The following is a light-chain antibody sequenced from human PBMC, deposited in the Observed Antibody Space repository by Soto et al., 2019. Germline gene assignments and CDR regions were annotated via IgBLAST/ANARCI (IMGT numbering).Light chain of an antibody. CDR2: SNN. Sequence: QSVLTQPPSASGTPGQRVTISCSGSSSNIGSNTVNWYQQLPGTAPKLLIYSNNQRPSGVPDRFSGSKSGTSASLAISGLQSEDEADYYCAAWYDSLNGVVFGGGTKLTFL. CDR3: AAWYDSLNGVV. CDR1: SSNIGSNT. V-gene: IGLV1-44*01. J-gene: IGLJ2*01.